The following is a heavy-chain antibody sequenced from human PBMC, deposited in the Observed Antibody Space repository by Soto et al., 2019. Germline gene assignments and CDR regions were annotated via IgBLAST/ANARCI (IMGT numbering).Heavy chain of an antibody. Sequence: GESLKISCAASGFTFSSYAMSWVRQAPGKGLEWVSAISGSGGSTYYADSVKGRFTISRDNSKNTLYLQMNSLRAEDTAVYYCAKDVLRFLEWPLPQGAFDIWGQGTMVTVSS. D-gene: IGHD3-3*01. CDR3: AKDVLRFLEWPLPQGAFDI. V-gene: IGHV3-23*01. J-gene: IGHJ3*02. CDR2: ISGSGGST. CDR1: GFTFSSYA.